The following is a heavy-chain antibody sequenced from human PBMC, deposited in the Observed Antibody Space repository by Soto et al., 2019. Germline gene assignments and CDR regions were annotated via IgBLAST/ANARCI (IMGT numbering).Heavy chain of an antibody. CDR2: IDYSGNT. Sequence: TLSLPCTVSGGSISSDDYYWSCIRQPPGKGLEWIGYIDYSGNTYYNPSLKSRVTISVDTSKNQFSLKLNSMTAAPTAVYYCARDKAEPGYYYYAMDVWDQGTTVTVSS. V-gene: IGHV4-30-4*01. D-gene: IGHD1-1*01. CDR3: ARDKAEPGYYYYAMDV. J-gene: IGHJ6*02. CDR1: GGSISSDDYY.